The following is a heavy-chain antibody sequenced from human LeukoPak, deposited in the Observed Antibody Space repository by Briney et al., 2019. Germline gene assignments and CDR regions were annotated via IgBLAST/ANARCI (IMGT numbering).Heavy chain of an antibody. Sequence: SENLSLTCAVYGVCFSGYYWGWIRQPPGKGLEWIGEINHSGSTNYNPSLKSRVTISVDTSKNQFSLKLSSVTAADTAVYYCGSLDYGDYGGGYYYYGMDVWGQGTTVTDSS. CDR2: INHSGST. CDR1: GVCFSGYY. CDR3: GSLDYGDYGGGYYYYGMDV. D-gene: IGHD4-17*01. J-gene: IGHJ6*01. V-gene: IGHV4-34*01.